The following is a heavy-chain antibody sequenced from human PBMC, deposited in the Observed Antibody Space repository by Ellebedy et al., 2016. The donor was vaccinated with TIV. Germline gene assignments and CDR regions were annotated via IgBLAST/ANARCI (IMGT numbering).Heavy chain of an antibody. CDR3: ARIQVQMDWGFDY. CDR2: ISGDDAK. D-gene: IGHD3/OR15-3a*01. CDR1: GFSLSTTGVG. Sequence: SGPTLVKPTQTLTLTCSFSGFSLSTTGVGVGWIRQPPGKALEWLAPISGDDAKRYRQSLKTRLTISKHTSQNQVVLTMTNMDPEDTATYDFARIQVQMDWGFDYWGQGTLVTVSS. V-gene: IGHV2-5*02. J-gene: IGHJ4*02.